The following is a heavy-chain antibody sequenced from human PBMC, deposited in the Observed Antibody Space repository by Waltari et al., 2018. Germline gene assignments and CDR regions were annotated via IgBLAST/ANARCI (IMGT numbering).Heavy chain of an antibody. CDR1: GGSISSSNW. D-gene: IGHD6-6*01. CDR3: ARGVQLVGFEY. Sequence: QVQLQESGPGLVKPSGTLSLTCAVSGGSISSSNWWSWVRQPPGKGLEWIGEIYHSGSTNYNPSLKSRVTITVDKFKNQCDLKLWSGTAADTAVEYDARGVQLVGFEYWGQGTLVTVSS. V-gene: IGHV4-4*02. J-gene: IGHJ4*02. CDR2: IYHSGST.